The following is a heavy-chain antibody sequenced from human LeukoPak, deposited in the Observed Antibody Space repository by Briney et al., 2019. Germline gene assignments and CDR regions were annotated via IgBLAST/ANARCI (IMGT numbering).Heavy chain of an antibody. CDR3: ARDLVITFGGDWFDP. CDR1: GFTFSSYW. Sequence: GSLRLSCAASGFTFSSYWMSWVRQAPGKGLEWVANTKQDGSEKYYVDSVKGRFTISRDNAKNSLYLQMNSLRAEDTAVYYCARDLVITFGGDWFDPWGQGTLVTVSS. D-gene: IGHD3-16*01. V-gene: IGHV3-7*01. CDR2: TKQDGSEK. J-gene: IGHJ5*02.